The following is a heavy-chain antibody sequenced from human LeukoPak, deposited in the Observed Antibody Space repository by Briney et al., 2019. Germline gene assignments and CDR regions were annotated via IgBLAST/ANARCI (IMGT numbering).Heavy chain of an antibody. V-gene: IGHV3-21*01. CDR1: GFTFSAYS. CDR3: ARGPCSGGRCRGGFDY. D-gene: IGHD2-15*01. CDR2: ISSSNSYI. Sequence: PGRSLRLSCAASGFTFSAYSLSWVRQAPGEGLEWVSSISSSNSYIFYADSVKGRFTISGDNAKNSLFLQMNSRRAEDTAVYYCARGPCSGGRCRGGFDYWGQGTLVTVSS. J-gene: IGHJ4*02.